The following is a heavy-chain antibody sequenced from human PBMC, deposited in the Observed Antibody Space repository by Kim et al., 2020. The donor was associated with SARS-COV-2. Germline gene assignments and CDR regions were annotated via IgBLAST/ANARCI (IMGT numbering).Heavy chain of an antibody. CDR3: ARDRVGNIGFDI. CDR1: GGSISTYY. CDR2: ISYSGST. J-gene: IGHJ3*02. D-gene: IGHD2-15*01. V-gene: IGHV4-59*01. Sequence: SETLSLTCTVSGGSISTYYWSWIRQPPGKELEWIGYISYSGSTNYNPSLKSRVTISVDTSKNQFSLKLSSVTTADMAVYYCARDRVGNIGFDIWGQGTMV.